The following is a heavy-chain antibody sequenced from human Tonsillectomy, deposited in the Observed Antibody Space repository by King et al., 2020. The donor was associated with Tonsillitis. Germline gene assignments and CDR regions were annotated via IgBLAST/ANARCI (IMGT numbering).Heavy chain of an antibody. CDR1: GGSFSGFY. D-gene: IGHD4-17*01. CDR2: INHRGVT. CDR3: VRGRYPATVTDFDY. Sequence: VQLQQWGAGLLKPSETLSLTCAVYGGSFSGFYWNWIRQPPARGLEWIGEINHRGVTDYNPSLKSRVIISVDTSKNQLSLKLSSVTAADTAVYYCVRGRYPATVTDFDYWGQGTLVTVSS. V-gene: IGHV4-34*01. J-gene: IGHJ4*02.